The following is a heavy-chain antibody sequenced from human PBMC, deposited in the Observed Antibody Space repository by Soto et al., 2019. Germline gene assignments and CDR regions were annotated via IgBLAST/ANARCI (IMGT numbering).Heavy chain of an antibody. D-gene: IGHD2-8*01. CDR1: GDSVTNYF. V-gene: IGHV4-59*02. CDR3: ASDAGYCTTGFCRIFDC. CDR2: MYHGGRT. Sequence: SETLSLTCTVSGDSVTNYFWSWMRQPPGKGLEWIGHMYHGGRTNYSPSLKRQVTMSLDICKTPSSLNLSSVSSEDTAVYFCASDAGYCTTGFCRIFDCWGQGVLVTVSS. J-gene: IGHJ4*02.